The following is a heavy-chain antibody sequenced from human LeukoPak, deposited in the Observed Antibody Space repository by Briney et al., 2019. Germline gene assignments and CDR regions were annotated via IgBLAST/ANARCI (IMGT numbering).Heavy chain of an antibody. J-gene: IGHJ3*02. CDR2: INPNSGGT. D-gene: IGHD3-9*01. Sequence: ASVKVSCKASGYTFTGYYMHWVRQAPGQGLEWMGWINPNSGGTNYAQKFQGRVTMTRDTSISTAYMELSRLRSGDTAVYYCARARRVYDILTGYYIWGQGTMVTVSS. CDR1: GYTFTGYY. V-gene: IGHV1-2*02. CDR3: ARARRVYDILTGYYI.